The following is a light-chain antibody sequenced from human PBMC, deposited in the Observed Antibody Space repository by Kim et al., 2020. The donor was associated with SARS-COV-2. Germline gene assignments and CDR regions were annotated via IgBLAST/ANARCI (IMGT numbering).Light chain of an antibody. V-gene: IGLV1-51*01. CDR3: GTWDATLTAGEV. CDR2: DND. CDR1: SSNIGVYS. J-gene: IGLJ2*01. Sequence: RVTISCLGSSSNIGVYSVSWYQHLPGTAPRLLIYDNDKRPSGVPDRFSGSKSGTSATLGITGLQPGDEADYFCGTWDATLTAGEVFGGGTQLTVL.